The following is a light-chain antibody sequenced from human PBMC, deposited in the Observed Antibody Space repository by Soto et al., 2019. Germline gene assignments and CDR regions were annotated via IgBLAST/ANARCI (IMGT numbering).Light chain of an antibody. CDR3: CSYAGSNTFV. V-gene: IGLV2-8*01. CDR1: SSDVGGYAY. CDR2: EVS. J-gene: IGLJ1*01. Sequence: QSALTQLPSASGSPGQSVTIACTGTSSDVGGYAYVSWYQQHPGKARKVIIYEVSKRPSGVPDRFSASKSGNTASLTVSGLQAEDEADYYCCSYAGSNTFVFGTGTKVTVL.